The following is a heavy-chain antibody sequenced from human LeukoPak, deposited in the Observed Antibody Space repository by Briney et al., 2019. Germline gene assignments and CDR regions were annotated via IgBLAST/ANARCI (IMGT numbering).Heavy chain of an antibody. D-gene: IGHD3-10*01. Sequence: ASVKVSCKASGYTFTGYYMHWVRQAPGQGLEWMGWINPISGGTNYAQKFQGRVTMTRDTSISTAYMELSRLRSDDTAVYYCAREDAYGSGSYYNAPDYWGQGTLVTSST. CDR2: INPISGGT. V-gene: IGHV1-2*02. CDR1: GYTFTGYY. CDR3: AREDAYGSGSYYNAPDY. J-gene: IGHJ4*02.